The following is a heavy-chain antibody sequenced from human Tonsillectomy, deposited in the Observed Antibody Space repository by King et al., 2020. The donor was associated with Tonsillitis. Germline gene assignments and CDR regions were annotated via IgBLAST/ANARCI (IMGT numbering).Heavy chain of an antibody. CDR2: ISHSGST. CDR3: ARGKYDFWSGYPDYFDY. D-gene: IGHD3-3*01. V-gene: IGHV4-34*01. J-gene: IGHJ4*02. Sequence: VQLQQWGAGLLKPSETLSLTCAVYGGSFSGYFWTWIRQPPGKGLEWIGEISHSGSTNYNPSLKRRVALSIDTSKNQFSLRLSSVTAADTAVYFCARGKYDFWSGYPDYFDYWGRGTLVTVSS. CDR1: GGSFSGYF.